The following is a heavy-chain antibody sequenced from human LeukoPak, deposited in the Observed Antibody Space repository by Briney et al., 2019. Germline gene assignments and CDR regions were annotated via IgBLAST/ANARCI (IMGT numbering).Heavy chain of an antibody. CDR3: ATGYSYGLFDY. CDR2: IYCSGST. J-gene: IGHJ4*02. D-gene: IGHD5-18*01. CDR1: GGSISSYY. Sequence: PSETLSLTCTVSGGSISSYYWSWIRQPPGKGLEWIGYIYCSGSTNYNPSLKRRVTISVDTSKNQFSLKLSSVTAADTAVYYCATGYSYGLFDYWGQGTLVTVSS. V-gene: IGHV4-59*01.